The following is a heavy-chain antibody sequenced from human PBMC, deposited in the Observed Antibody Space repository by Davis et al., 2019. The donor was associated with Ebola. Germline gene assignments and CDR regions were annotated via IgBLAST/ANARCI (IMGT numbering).Heavy chain of an antibody. J-gene: IGHJ4*02. CDR1: GGSINNGFYY. CDR2: IYYDGST. D-gene: IGHD1-26*01. V-gene: IGHV4-39*01. Sequence: SETLSLTCSLSGGSINNGFYYWGWIRQPPGKGLEWVGSIYYDGSTYYNPSLKSRVTISVDTSKNQFSLRLSSVTAADTAVYYCARQGWELLGVDYWGQGTLVTVSS. CDR3: ARQGWELLGVDY.